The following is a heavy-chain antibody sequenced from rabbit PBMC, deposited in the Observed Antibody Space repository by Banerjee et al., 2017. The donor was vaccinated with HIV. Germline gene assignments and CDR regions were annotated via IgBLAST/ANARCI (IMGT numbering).Heavy chain of an antibody. D-gene: IGHD4-1*01. J-gene: IGHJ4*01. CDR3: ARKIGSSGWGFNL. CDR2: IYTTSGST. V-gene: IGHV1S43*01. CDR1: GIDFSSYYR. Sequence: QQQLEESGGGLVKPGGTLTLTCKASGIDFSSYYRMCWVRQAPGRGLELIACIYTTSGSTWYASWVNGRFTISRSTSLNTVDLQMTSLTAADTATYFCARKIGSSGWGFNLWGQGTLVTVS.